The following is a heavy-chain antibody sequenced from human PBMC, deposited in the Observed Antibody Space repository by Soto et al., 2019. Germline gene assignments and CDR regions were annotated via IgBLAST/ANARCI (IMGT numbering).Heavy chain of an antibody. J-gene: IGHJ4*02. CDR3: ARGGHVVVVTAALDY. D-gene: IGHD2-21*02. Sequence: QVQLVQSGAEVKKPGASVKVSCKASGDTFTHYYLHWVRQAPGQGLEWMGTVNPSGGHTTYAQHFLGRMTMARDRSTSTRYMELTSLTSEDTAVYYCARGGHVVVVTAALDYWGQGTLVTVSS. CDR1: GDTFTHYY. V-gene: IGHV1-46*01. CDR2: VNPSGGHT.